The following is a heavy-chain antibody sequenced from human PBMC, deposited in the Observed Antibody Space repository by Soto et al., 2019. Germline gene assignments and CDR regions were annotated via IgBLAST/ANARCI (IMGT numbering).Heavy chain of an antibody. J-gene: IGHJ4*02. CDR1: GLTLSSYW. CDR2: IKQDGSEK. V-gene: IGHV3-7*05. Sequence: GGSLRLSCAASGLTLSSYWMNWVRQAPGKGLEWLANIKQDGSEKYYVDSVKGRFTISRDNAKNSLSLLMNSLRAEDTAVYYCARDSRMYDSSGYYNYWGQGTLVTVSS. D-gene: IGHD3-22*01. CDR3: ARDSRMYDSSGYYNY.